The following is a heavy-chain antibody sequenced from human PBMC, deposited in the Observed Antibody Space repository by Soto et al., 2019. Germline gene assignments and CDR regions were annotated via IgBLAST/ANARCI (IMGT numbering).Heavy chain of an antibody. V-gene: IGHV1-18*04. D-gene: IGHD6-19*01. Sequence: GASVKVSCKASVCIFTSYALSWVRHAPGQGLEWMGWISTYNGNTNYAQNLQGRVTMTTDISTNTAYMELRSLRSADTAVYYCARVVGGIPVAGSWNWFDPWGQGTLVTVSS. CDR3: ARVVGGIPVAGSWNWFDP. CDR1: VCIFTSYA. CDR2: ISTYNGNT. J-gene: IGHJ5*02.